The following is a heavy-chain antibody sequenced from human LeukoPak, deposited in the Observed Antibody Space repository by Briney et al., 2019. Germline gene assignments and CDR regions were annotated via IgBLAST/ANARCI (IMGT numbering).Heavy chain of an antibody. V-gene: IGHV1-46*01. CDR1: GGTFSSYA. D-gene: IGHD3-22*01. CDR3: ARDGRYDSSGHTFDY. Sequence: ASVKVSCKASGGTFSSYAISWVRQAPGQGLEWMGIVNPSGGSTNYAQKFQGRITMTRDTSTSTVYMELSLRSEDTAVYYCARDGRYDSSGHTFDYWGQGTLVTVSS. J-gene: IGHJ4*02. CDR2: VNPSGGST.